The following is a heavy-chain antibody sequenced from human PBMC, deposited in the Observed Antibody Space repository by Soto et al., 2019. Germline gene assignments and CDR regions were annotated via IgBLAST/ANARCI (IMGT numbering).Heavy chain of an antibody. CDR3: ARGLTGRQFLEGLSGFVVYFDY. D-gene: IGHD3-3*01. CDR2: MNPNSGNT. Sequence: ASVKVSCKASGYTFTSYDINWVRQATGQGLEWMGWMNPNSGNTGYAQKFQGRVTMTRNTSISTAYMELSSLRSEDTAVYYCARGLTGRQFLEGLSGFVVYFDYWGQGTLVTVSS. CDR1: GYTFTSYD. V-gene: IGHV1-8*01. J-gene: IGHJ4*02.